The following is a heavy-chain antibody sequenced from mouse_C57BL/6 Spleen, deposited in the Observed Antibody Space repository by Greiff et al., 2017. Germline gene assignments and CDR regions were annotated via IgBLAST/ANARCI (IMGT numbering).Heavy chain of an antibody. D-gene: IGHD3-2*02. CDR1: GYTFTSYW. CDR2: IDPSDSYT. Sequence: VKLQQPGAELVRPGTSVKLSCKASGYTFTSYWMHWVKQRPGQGLEWIGVIDPSDSYTNYNQKFKGKATLTVDTSSSTAYMQLSRLTSEDSAVYYCARSKTAQAFDYWGQGTTLTVSS. CDR3: ARSKTAQAFDY. V-gene: IGHV1-59*01. J-gene: IGHJ2*01.